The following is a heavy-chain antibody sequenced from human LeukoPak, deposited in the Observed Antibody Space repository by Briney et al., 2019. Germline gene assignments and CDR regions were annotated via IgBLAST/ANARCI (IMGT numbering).Heavy chain of an antibody. V-gene: IGHV3-74*01. CDR1: ELNFSKIG. J-gene: IGHJ4*02. CDR3: ARLSSAYFDY. D-gene: IGHD4/OR15-4a*01. CDR2: INGDGNTT. Sequence: GGSLRLSCVTSELNFSKIGMTWLRQAPGKGLVWVSRINGDGNTTIYADSVKGRFTISRDNAKNTLYLQMSSLRAEDTAVYYCARLSSAYFDYWGQGTLVTVSS.